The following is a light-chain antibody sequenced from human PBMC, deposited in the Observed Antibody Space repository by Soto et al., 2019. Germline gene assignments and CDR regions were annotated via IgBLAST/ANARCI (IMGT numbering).Light chain of an antibody. CDR2: EAS. CDR1: QSVSSY. CDR3: PQRSDWPWT. J-gene: IGKJ1*01. Sequence: IWFTHSVPTLSLRPGERATHSFRASQSVSSYLAWYQQKPGQAPRLLMYEASNRATGIPARFSGGGSGTDFTLTISSLEPEDFAVYYCPQRSDWPWTFGQG. V-gene: IGKV3-11*01.